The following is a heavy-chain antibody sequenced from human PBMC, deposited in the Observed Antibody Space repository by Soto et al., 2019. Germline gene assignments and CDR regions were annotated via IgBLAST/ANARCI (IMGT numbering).Heavy chain of an antibody. CDR3: VHTRCGGDCLQSYSSHYYYGMDV. J-gene: IGHJ6*02. CDR1: GFSLNTGGLG. V-gene: IGHV2-5*02. D-gene: IGHD2-21*02. CDR2: IYWDNDK. Sequence: SGATLVNPTQTLTLTCTFSGFSLNTGGLGVGWIRQPPGKALEWLALIYWDNDKRYRPSLMSRLTITKDTSKNQVVLSMTNMDPVDAATYYCVHTRCGGDCLQSYSSHYYYGMDVWGQGTTVPSP.